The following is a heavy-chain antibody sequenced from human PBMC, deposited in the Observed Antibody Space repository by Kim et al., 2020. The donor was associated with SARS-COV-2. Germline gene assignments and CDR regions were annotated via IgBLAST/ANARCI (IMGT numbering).Heavy chain of an antibody. J-gene: IGHJ6*02. V-gene: IGHV3-23*01. CDR3: AKYATVTPTSSGMDV. D-gene: IGHD4-17*01. Sequence: DSVKGRFTISRDNSKNTLYLQMNSLRAEDTAVYYCAKYATVTPTSSGMDVWGQGTTVTVSS.